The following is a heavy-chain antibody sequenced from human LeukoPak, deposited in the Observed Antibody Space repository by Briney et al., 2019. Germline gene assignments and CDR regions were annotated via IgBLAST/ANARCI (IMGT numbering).Heavy chain of an antibody. CDR3: ANSAGTYCSSTSCRFDY. D-gene: IGHD2-2*01. Sequence: PGGSLRLSCAASGFTFSNYVMNWVRQAPGKGLEWVSGISGSGISTYHADSVKGRFTISRDNSKNTMYSQMDSLRAEDTAVYYCANSAGTYCSSTSCRFDYWGQGTLVTVSS. CDR1: GFTFSNYV. J-gene: IGHJ4*02. V-gene: IGHV3-23*01. CDR2: ISGSGIST.